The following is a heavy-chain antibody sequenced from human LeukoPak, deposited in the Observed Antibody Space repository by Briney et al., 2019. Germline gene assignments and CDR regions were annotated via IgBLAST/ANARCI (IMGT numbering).Heavy chain of an antibody. CDR3: AKDIDANSEAFDI. CDR1: GFTFDDYA. D-gene: IGHD4-23*01. J-gene: IGHJ3*02. Sequence: PGGSLRLSCAASGFTFDDYAMHWVRQAPGKGLEWVSGISWNSGSIGYADSVKGRFTISRDNAKNSLYLQMNSLRAEDMALYYCAKDIDANSEAFDIWGQGTMVTVSS. V-gene: IGHV3-9*03. CDR2: ISWNSGSI.